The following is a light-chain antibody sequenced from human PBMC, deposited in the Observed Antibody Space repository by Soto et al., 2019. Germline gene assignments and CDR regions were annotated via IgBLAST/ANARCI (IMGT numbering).Light chain of an antibody. V-gene: IGKV3-15*01. CDR1: QSVSSN. CDR2: GAS. CDR3: QQYNNWPAS. J-gene: IGKJ4*01. Sequence: EIVMTQSPATLSVSPGERATLSCRASQSVSSNLAWYQQKPGQAPRLFIYGASIRATGIPARFSGSGSGTEFTLTISSLPSEDFAVYYWQQYNNWPASFGVGTKVEIK.